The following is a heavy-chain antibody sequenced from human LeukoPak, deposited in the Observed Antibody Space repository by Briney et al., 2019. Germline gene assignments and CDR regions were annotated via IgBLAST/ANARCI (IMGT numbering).Heavy chain of an antibody. CDR3: AGERSMVRGISWFDP. V-gene: IGHV4-30-2*05. J-gene: IGHJ5*02. Sequence: SQTLSLTCTVSGGSISSGGYYWSWIRQPPGKGLEWIGYIYHSGSTYYNPSLKSRVFISVDASKNQFSLKVTSVTAADTAVYYCAGERSMVRGISWFDPWGQGTLVTVSS. D-gene: IGHD3-10*01. CDR2: IYHSGST. CDR1: GGSISSGGYY.